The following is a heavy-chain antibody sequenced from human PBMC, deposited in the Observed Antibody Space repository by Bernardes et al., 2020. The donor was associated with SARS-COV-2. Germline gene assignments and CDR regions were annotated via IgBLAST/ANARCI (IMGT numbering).Heavy chain of an antibody. CDR3: ARQLPTYDFWSGYYPDY. Sequence: GESLEISCKGSGYSFTSYWISWVRQMPGKGLEWMGRIDPSDSYTNYSPSFQGHVTISADKSISTAYLQWSSLKASDTAMYYCARQLPTYDFWSGYYPDYWGQGTLVTVSS. D-gene: IGHD3-3*01. V-gene: IGHV5-10-1*01. CDR2: IDPSDSYT. J-gene: IGHJ4*02. CDR1: GYSFTSYW.